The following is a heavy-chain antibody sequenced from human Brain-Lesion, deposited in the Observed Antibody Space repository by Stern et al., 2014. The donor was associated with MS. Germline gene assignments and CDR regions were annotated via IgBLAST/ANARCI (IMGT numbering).Heavy chain of an antibody. CDR3: ATLSPGAGGNYYRHFDY. V-gene: IGHV1-24*01. CDR2: FDPEDGET. D-gene: IGHD1-26*01. CDR1: GYTLTELS. J-gene: IGHJ4*02. Sequence: VQLVESGAEVKKPGASVKVSCKVSGYTLTELSMHWVRQAPRKGLEWMGGFDPEDGETIYRQKFQGRVTMAEDTTTDTAYMELSSLRSEDTAVYYCATLSPGAGGNYYRHFDYWGQGTLVTVSS.